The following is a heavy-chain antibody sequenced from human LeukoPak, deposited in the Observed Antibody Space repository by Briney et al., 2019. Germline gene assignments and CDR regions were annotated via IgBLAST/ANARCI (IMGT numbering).Heavy chain of an antibody. V-gene: IGHV5-51*01. J-gene: IGHJ4*02. Sequence: GESLKISCKGSGYSFSHYWIAWVRQMPGKGLEWMGIIYPGDSDIRYSPSFRGLVTFSTDKSISTAYLQWRGLKASDTAMYYCARSTWATGGDYWGQGTLVTVSS. CDR1: GYSFSHYW. CDR2: IYPGDSDI. CDR3: ARSTWATGGDY. D-gene: IGHD1-1*01.